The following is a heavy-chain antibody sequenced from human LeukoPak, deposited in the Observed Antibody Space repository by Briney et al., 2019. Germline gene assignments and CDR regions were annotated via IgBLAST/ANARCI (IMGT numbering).Heavy chain of an antibody. CDR1: GFTFSSYW. J-gene: IGHJ6*03. Sequence: GGSLRLSCAASGFTFSSYWMHWVRQAPGKGLVWVSRINIDGSGTSYADSVKGRFTISRDNAKNTLYLQMNSLRVEDTAVYFCAKVRPGYYYMDVWGKGTTVTVSS. CDR2: INIDGSGT. D-gene: IGHD4-17*01. CDR3: AKVRPGYYYMDV. V-gene: IGHV3-74*01.